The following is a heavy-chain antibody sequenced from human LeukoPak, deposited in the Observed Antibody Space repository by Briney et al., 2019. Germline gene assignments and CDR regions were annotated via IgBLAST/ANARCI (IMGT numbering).Heavy chain of an antibody. D-gene: IGHD1-26*01. V-gene: IGHV4-30-4*01. J-gene: IGHJ3*02. CDR3: ARHQWVPAFDI. Sequence: SETLSLTCTVSGGSISSGDYYWSWVRQPPGKGLEWIGYIYYSGSTYYNPSLKSRVTISVDTSKNQFSLKLSSVTAADTAVYYCARHQWVPAFDIWGQGTMVTVSS. CDR1: GGSISSGDYY. CDR2: IYYSGST.